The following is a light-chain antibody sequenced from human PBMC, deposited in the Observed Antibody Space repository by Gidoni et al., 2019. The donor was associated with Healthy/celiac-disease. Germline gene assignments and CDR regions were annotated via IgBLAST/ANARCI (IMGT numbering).Light chain of an antibody. CDR2: DAS. CDR3: QQYNSYSLT. Sequence: DIQMTQSPSTLSASVGDRVTITCRASQSITSWLAWYQQTPGNAPKLLIYDASSLESGVPSRFSGSGSGTEFTLTISSLQPDDFATYYCQQYNSYSLTFGGGTKVEIK. V-gene: IGKV1-5*01. J-gene: IGKJ4*01. CDR1: QSITSW.